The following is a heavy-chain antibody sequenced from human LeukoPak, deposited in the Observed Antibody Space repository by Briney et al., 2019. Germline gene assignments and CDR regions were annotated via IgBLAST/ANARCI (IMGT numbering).Heavy chain of an antibody. CDR2: ISSSSSYI. J-gene: IGHJ4*02. CDR3: ARALNYYESSGLRSAFDY. CDR1: GFTFSSYS. V-gene: IGHV3-21*01. Sequence: GGSLRLSCAASGFTFSSYSMNWVRQAPGKGLEWVSSISSSSSYIYYADSVKGRFTISRDNAKNSLYLQMNSLRAEDTAVYYCARALNYYESSGLRSAFDYWGEGTLVTVSS. D-gene: IGHD3-22*01.